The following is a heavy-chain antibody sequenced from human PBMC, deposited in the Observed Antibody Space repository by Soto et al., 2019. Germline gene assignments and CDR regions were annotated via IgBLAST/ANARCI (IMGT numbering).Heavy chain of an antibody. D-gene: IGHD1-26*01. J-gene: IGHJ4*02. Sequence: GGSLRLSCSASGFNFSSYAMHWVRKAPGKGLEYVSAISSNGGRTYYADSVKGRFTISRDNSKNTLYLQMSSLSAEDTAVYSCVKDLSGGSYYYFDYWGQGTLVTVSS. CDR3: VKDLSGGSYYYFDY. V-gene: IGHV3-64D*09. CDR1: GFNFSSYA. CDR2: ISSNGGRT.